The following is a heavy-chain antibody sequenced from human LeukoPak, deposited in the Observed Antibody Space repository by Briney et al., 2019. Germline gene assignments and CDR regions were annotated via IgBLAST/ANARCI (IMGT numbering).Heavy chain of an antibody. D-gene: IGHD3-22*01. J-gene: IGHJ6*02. Sequence: SETLSLTCTVSGGSISSYYWSWIRQPPGKGLEWIGYIYYSGTTNYNPSLKSRVTISVDASKNQFSLKLSSVTAADTAVYYCARGLSIVVVKHYYYYYGMDVWGQGTTVTVSS. V-gene: IGHV4-59*12. CDR1: GGSISSYY. CDR2: IYYSGTT. CDR3: ARGLSIVVVKHYYYYYGMDV.